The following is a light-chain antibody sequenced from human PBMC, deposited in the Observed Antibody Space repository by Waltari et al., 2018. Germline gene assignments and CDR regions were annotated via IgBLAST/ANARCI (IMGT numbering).Light chain of an antibody. V-gene: IGLV2-23*01. CDR2: EAS. Sequence: QSALPPHASVSGSPGQSISISCTGPGRDVGPSNLVSWYQHHPGKAPKLIVFEASKRPSGVSNRFSGSKAANTASLIISGLQADDEADYYCCSYAGSGSWVFGGGTKVTVI. CDR1: GRDVGPSNL. J-gene: IGLJ3*02. CDR3: CSYAGSGSWV.